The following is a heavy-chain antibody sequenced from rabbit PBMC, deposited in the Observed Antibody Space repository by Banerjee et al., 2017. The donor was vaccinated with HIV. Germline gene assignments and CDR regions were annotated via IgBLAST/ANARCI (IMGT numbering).Heavy chain of an antibody. V-gene: IGHV1S40*01. J-gene: IGHJ4*01. Sequence: QSLEESGGDLVKPGASLTLTCTASGFSFSSTYAMFWVRQAPGMGLEWIACISTGSSGSTYYASWAKGRFTISKTSSTTVTLQMTSLTAADTATYFCARGDVDNNYSYNLWGPGTLVTVS. CDR3: ARGDVDNNYSYNL. CDR1: GFSFSSTYA. CDR2: ISTGSSGST. D-gene: IGHD4-2*01.